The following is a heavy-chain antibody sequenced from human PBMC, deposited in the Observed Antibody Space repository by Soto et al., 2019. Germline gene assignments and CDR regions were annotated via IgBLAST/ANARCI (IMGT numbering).Heavy chain of an antibody. CDR2: ISYDGSNK. V-gene: IGHV3-30*03. J-gene: IGHJ6*02. CDR3: ARDPKGMDV. CDR1: GFTFSSYG. Sequence: ALRLSCAASGFTFSSYGMYWVRQAPGKGLEWVAVISYDGSNKYYADSVKGRFTISRDNSKNTLYLQMNSLRAEDTAVYYCARDPKGMDVWGQGTTVTVSS.